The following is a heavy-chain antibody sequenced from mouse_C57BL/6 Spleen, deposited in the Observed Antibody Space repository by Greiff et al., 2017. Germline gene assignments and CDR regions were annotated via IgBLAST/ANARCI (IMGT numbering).Heavy chain of an antibody. CDR2: ISYDGSN. D-gene: IGHD1-1*01. CDR3: ARGGNYYGPYYAMDY. J-gene: IGHJ4*01. V-gene: IGHV3-6*01. Sequence: ESGPGLVKPSQSLSLTCSVTGYSITSGYYWNWIRQFPGNKLEWMGYISYDGSNNYNPSLKNRISITRDTSKNQFFLKLNSVTTEDTATYYCARGGNYYGPYYAMDYWGQGTSVTVSS. CDR1: GYSITSGYY.